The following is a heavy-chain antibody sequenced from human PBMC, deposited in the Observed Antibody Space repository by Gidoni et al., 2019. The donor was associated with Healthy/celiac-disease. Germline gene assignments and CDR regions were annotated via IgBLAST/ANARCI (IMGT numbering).Heavy chain of an antibody. CDR1: GYTFSSNG. Sequence: QVQVVQSGDEVTQPGASVKVSCKASGYTFSSNGIIWVRQVPGQGRQWMGWVSGYNGITNYAENLQGRVTMTVDASTSTADMEWRGLRSDDTAVYYCARVRAGYSTQGQFDYWGQGTLVSVSS. D-gene: IGHD2-2*01. V-gene: IGHV1-18*01. CDR3: ARVRAGYSTQGQFDY. CDR2: VSGYNGIT. J-gene: IGHJ4*02.